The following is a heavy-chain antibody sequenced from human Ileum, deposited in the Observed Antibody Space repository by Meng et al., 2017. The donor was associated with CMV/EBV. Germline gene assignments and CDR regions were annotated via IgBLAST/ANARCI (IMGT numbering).Heavy chain of an antibody. Sequence: KTSGPPLVKPTSPPTLTTTFSGFSSIISKAGVGWIRLPPGKALVRLSLIYWDDDTRYNPSLKTRLTITKDTSKTQVILTMTKMDPADTATYFCVHRSYSGQDDYWGQGALVTVSS. CDR2: IYWDDDT. CDR3: VHRSYSGQDDY. V-gene: IGHV2-5*02. CDR1: GFSSIISKAG. D-gene: IGHD5-12*01. J-gene: IGHJ4*02.